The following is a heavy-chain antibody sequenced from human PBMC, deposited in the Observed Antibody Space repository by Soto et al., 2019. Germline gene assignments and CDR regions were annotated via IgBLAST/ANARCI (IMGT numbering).Heavy chain of an antibody. D-gene: IGHD5-12*01. V-gene: IGHV4-59*01. J-gene: IGHJ3*02. CDR2: IFYTGSS. Sequence: PSETLSLTCSVSGGSISPYYWSWIRQPPGKGLEWIGYIFYTGSSNYNPSLKSRVTISVDTSKNQFSLKLSSVTAADTAVYYCARDRGENVATIGVFDTWGQGTMVTVSS. CDR3: ARDRGENVATIGVFDT. CDR1: GGSISPYY.